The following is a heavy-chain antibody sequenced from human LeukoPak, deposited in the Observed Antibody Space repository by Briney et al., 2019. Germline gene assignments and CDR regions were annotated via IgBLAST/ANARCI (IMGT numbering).Heavy chain of an antibody. J-gene: IGHJ3*02. CDR3: AREDPGDRTVDI. V-gene: IGHV4-34*01. Sequence: SETLSLTCAVYGGSFSGYYWSWIRQPPGKGLEWIGEINHSGSTNYNPSLKSRVTISVDTSKNQFSLKLSSVTAADTAVDYCAREDPGDRTVDIWGQGTLVTVSS. CDR2: INHSGST. CDR1: GGSFSGYY. D-gene: IGHD7-27*01.